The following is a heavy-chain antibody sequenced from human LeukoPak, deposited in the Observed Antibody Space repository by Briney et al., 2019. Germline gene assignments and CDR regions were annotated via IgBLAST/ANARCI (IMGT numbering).Heavy chain of an antibody. V-gene: IGHV3-7*03. J-gene: IGHJ4*02. Sequence: GGSLRLSCAASGFPFNAYWMTWVRQAPGKGLEWVANIRQDGDTKYYVDSVKGRFTISRDNAMNSLYLQMNSLRAGDTAIYYCARSLPYGTTWYGRSDFWGQGTLVTVSS. CDR2: IRQDGDTK. D-gene: IGHD6-13*01. CDR1: GFPFNAYW. CDR3: ARSLPYGTTWYGRSDF.